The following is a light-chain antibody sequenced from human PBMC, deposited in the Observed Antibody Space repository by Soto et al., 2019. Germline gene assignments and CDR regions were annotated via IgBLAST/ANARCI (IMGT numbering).Light chain of an antibody. CDR2: GNT. V-gene: IGLV1-40*01. CDR1: SSNIGDGYQ. J-gene: IGLJ2*01. CDR3: PSYDNSLNTIL. Sequence: QSVLTQPPSVSGAPGHRVTISCTGSSSNIGDGYQVHWYQQLPGTAPKLLIFGNTNRPSGVPERFSGARSGASASLAISEPQADDEAIYYCPSYDNSLNTILFGGGTQLTVL.